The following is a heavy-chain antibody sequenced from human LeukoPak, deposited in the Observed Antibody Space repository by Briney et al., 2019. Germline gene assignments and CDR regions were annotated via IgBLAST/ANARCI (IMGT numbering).Heavy chain of an antibody. V-gene: IGHV3-23*01. CDR2: IGGRTETT. CDR3: ATEGGPPIERY. Sequence: GGSLRLSCAASGFTFSIYAMSWVRQAPGKGLGWVSAIGGRTETTYYADSVKGRFTISRDNSKNTLFLQMNSLRAEDTAVYYCATEGGPPIERYWGQGTLVTVSS. D-gene: IGHD2-15*01. J-gene: IGHJ4*02. CDR1: GFTFSIYA.